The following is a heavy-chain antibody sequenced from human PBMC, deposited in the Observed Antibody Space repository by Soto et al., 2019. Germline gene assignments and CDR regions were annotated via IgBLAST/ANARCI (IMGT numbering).Heavy chain of an antibody. D-gene: IGHD3-22*01. CDR2: ISAYNGNT. J-gene: IGHJ5*02. CDR3: AREQGTYYYDPAWFHP. CDR1: GYTFTSYG. Sequence: ASVKVSCKASGYTFTSYGISWVRQAPGQGLEWMGWISAYNGNTNYAQKLQGRVTMTTDTSTSTAYMELRSLRSDDTAVYFCAREQGTYYYDPAWFHPLGQGTLVTVSS. V-gene: IGHV1-18*01.